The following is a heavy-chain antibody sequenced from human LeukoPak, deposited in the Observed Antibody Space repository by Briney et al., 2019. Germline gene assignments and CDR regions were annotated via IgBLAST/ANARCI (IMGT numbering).Heavy chain of an antibody. D-gene: IGHD1-1*01. Sequence: PGGSLRLSCAASGFTFTTYAMSGGPRAPGKGLECVSGISGSGASTYFAASVKGRFTISKDNSKNTLYLQINSLRAEETAIYYSAKDATGTTSFDAFHIWGQGTMVTVSS. CDR3: AKDATGTTSFDAFHI. CDR1: GFTFTTYA. V-gene: IGHV3-23*01. J-gene: IGHJ3*02. CDR2: ISGSGAST.